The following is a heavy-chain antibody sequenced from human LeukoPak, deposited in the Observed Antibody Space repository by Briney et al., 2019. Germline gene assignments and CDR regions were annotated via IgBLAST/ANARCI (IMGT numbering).Heavy chain of an antibody. CDR2: INPSGGGT. V-gene: IGHV1-46*01. J-gene: IGHJ3*02. Sequence: ASVKVSCKASGYTFTSYFMHWVRQAPGQGLEWMGIINPSGGGTSYAQNFQGRVTMTRDTSISTAYMELNRLRSDDTAVYYCARAGLWDYSDSSGYHNGAFDIWGQGTMVTVSS. CDR3: ARAGLWDYSDSSGYHNGAFDI. CDR1: GYTFTSYF. D-gene: IGHD3-22*01.